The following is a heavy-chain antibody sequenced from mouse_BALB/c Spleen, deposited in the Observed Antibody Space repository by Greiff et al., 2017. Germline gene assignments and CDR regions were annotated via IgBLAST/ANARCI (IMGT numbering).Heavy chain of an antibody. Sequence: QVQLQQSGAELVRPGVSVKISCKGSGYTFTDYAMHWVKQSHAKSLEWIGVISTYYGDASYNQKFKGKATMTVDKSSSTAYMELARLTSEDSAIYYCARGYGNYASWFAYWGQGTLVTVSA. CDR2: ISTYYGDA. J-gene: IGHJ3*01. V-gene: IGHV1S137*01. CDR1: GYTFTDYA. D-gene: IGHD2-10*02. CDR3: ARGYGNYASWFAY.